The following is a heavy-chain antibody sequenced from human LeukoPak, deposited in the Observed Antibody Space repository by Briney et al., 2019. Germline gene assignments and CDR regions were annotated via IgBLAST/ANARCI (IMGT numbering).Heavy chain of an antibody. CDR3: ARGCNGGSCYSYIDY. CDR2: IKQDGSEK. V-gene: IGHV3-7*01. J-gene: IGHJ4*02. CDR1: GFTFSSYW. Sequence: GGSLRLSCAVSGFTFSSYWMNWVRQAPGKGLEWVANIKQDGSEKYYVDSVKGRFTISRDNAKNSLYLQMNSLRAEDTAVYYCARGCNGGSCYSYIDYWGQGTLVTVSS. D-gene: IGHD2-15*01.